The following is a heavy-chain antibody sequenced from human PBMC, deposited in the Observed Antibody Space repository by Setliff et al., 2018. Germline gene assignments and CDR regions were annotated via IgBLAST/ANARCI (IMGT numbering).Heavy chain of an antibody. V-gene: IGHV4-61*01. CDR3: ARGLNSESWTFRY. Sequence: SETLSLTCTVSGGSMIGGHYYWSWIRQPPGKGLEWIGYYRGGITNYSPSLRSRVTMSADRSRNQFSLNLNSVTAADTAIYYCARGLNSESWTFRYWSQGILVTVSS. CDR2: YRGGIT. CDR1: GGSMIGGHYY. J-gene: IGHJ4*02. D-gene: IGHD1-26*01.